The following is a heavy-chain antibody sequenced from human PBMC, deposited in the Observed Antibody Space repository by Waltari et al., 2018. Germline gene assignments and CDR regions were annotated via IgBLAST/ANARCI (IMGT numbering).Heavy chain of an antibody. CDR3: ARSLRFLEWLHNYYYGMDV. Sequence: QVQLVQSGAEVKKPGASVKVSCKASGSTFTGYYMHWVRQAPGQGLEWMGWINPNSGGTNYAQKFQGRVTMTRDTSISTAYMELSRLRSDDTAVYYCARSLRFLEWLHNYYYGMDVWGQGTTVTVSS. CDR1: GSTFTGYY. J-gene: IGHJ6*02. CDR2: INPNSGGT. D-gene: IGHD3-3*01. V-gene: IGHV1-2*02.